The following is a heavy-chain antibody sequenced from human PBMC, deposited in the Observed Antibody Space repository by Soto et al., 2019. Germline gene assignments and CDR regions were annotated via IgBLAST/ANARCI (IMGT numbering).Heavy chain of an antibody. CDR3: ARGDYDILTGYWKIDY. CDR1: GFTFSSYA. J-gene: IGHJ4*02. V-gene: IGHV3-30-3*01. D-gene: IGHD3-9*01. Sequence: QVQLVESGGGVVQPGRSPRLSCAASGFTFSSYAMHWVRQAPGKGLEWVAVISYDGSNKYYADSVKGRFTISRDNSKNTLYLQMNSLRAEDTAVYYCARGDYDILTGYWKIDYWGQGTLVTVSS. CDR2: ISYDGSNK.